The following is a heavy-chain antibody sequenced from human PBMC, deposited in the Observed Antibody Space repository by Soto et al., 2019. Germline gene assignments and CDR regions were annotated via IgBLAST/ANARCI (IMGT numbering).Heavy chain of an antibody. CDR3: ARYYYDSSGYYPL. Sequence: QGQLVESGGGVVQPGRSLRLSCAASGFTFSRYGMHWVRQAPGRGLEWVAVIWSDGSNKYYADSVKGRFTISRDNSKNTLYLQMNSLRAEDTAVYYCARYYYDSSGYYPLWGQGTLVTVSS. CDR1: GFTFSRYG. V-gene: IGHV3-33*01. CDR2: IWSDGSNK. D-gene: IGHD3-22*01. J-gene: IGHJ4*02.